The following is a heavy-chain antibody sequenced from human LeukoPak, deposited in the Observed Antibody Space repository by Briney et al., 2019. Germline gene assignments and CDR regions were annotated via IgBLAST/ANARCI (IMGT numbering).Heavy chain of an antibody. V-gene: IGHV3-7*01. CDR1: EFTFSSYE. CDR3: ARPSTVTYRDVFDL. Sequence: PGGSLRLSCAASEFTFSSYEMNWVRQAPGKGLEWVANIRQDGSEKYYVESVRGRFAISRDDAKNSLYLQMNSLRAEDTAVYYCARPSTVTYRDVFDLWGQGTMVTVSS. CDR2: IRQDGSEK. D-gene: IGHD4-17*01. J-gene: IGHJ3*01.